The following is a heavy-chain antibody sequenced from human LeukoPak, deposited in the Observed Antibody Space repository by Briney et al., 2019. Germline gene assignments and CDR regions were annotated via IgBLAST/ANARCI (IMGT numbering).Heavy chain of an antibody. CDR2: IYYSGST. Sequence: SQTLSLTCTVSGGSLISSAYYWSWIRQPPGKGLEWIGYIYYSGSTYYNPSLKSRVTISLDTSKNQFSLKLSYVTAADTAVYYCVRTEVSSGSEDYWGQGTLVTVSS. J-gene: IGHJ4*02. CDR3: VRTEVSSGSEDY. CDR1: GGSLISSAYY. V-gene: IGHV4-30-4*08. D-gene: IGHD6-19*01.